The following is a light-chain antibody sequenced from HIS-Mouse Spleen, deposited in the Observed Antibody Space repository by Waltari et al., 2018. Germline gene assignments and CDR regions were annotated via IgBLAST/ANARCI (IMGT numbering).Light chain of an antibody. V-gene: IGKV3-20*01. CDR3: QQYGSSPLYT. Sequence: EIVLTQSPGPLSLSPGERATLSCRASPSVSSSYLAWYQQKPGQAPRLLIYGASSRATGIPDRFSGSGSGTDFTLTISRLEPEDFAVYYCQQYGSSPLYTFGQGTKLEIK. J-gene: IGKJ2*01. CDR2: GAS. CDR1: PSVSSSY.